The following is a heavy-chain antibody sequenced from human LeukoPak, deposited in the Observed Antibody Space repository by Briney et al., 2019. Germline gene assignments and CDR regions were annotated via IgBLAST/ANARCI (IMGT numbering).Heavy chain of an antibody. CDR2: IYTSGST. CDR1: GGSISSGSYY. J-gene: IGHJ6*03. Sequence: PSETLSLTCTVSGGSISSGSYYWSWIRQPAGKGLEWIGRIYTSGSTNYNPSLKSRVTISVDTSKNQFSLKLSSVTAADTAVYYCARGKAGTTHYYYYMDVWGKGTTVTVSS. CDR3: ARGKAGTTHYYYYMDV. V-gene: IGHV4-61*02. D-gene: IGHD1-7*01.